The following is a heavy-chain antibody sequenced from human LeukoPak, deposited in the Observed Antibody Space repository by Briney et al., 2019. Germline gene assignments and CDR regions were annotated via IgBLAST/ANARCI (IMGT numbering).Heavy chain of an antibody. V-gene: IGHV4-39*07. CDR2: TYYSGST. J-gene: IGHJ4*02. CDR3: ARDLRAGDLALDY. Sequence: SETLSLTCTVSGVTISNDYYYWGWICQPPGKGLEWIGSTYYSGSTYYNPSLKSRVTISVDTSKNQFSLKVNSVTAADTAVYYCARDLRAGDLALDYWGQGTLVTVSS. CDR1: GVTISNDYYY. D-gene: IGHD7-27*01.